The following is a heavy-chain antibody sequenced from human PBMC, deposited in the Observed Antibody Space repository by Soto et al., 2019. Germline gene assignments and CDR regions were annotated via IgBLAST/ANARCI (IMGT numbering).Heavy chain of an antibody. D-gene: IGHD3-10*01. J-gene: IGHJ4*02. CDR1: GFTFSSYA. CDR2: ISYDGSNK. V-gene: IGHV3-30-3*01. Sequence: SLRLSCAASGFTFSSYAMHWVRQAPGKGLEWVAVISYDGSNKYYADSVKGRFTISRDNSKNTLYLQMNSLRAEDTAVYYCASVANYYGSGSYSLDYWGQGTLVTVSS. CDR3: ASVANYYGSGSYSLDY.